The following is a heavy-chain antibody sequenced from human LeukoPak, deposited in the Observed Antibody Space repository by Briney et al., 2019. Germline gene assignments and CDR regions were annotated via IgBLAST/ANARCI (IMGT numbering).Heavy chain of an antibody. D-gene: IGHD6-19*01. Sequence: GGSLRLSCAASGFPFSSYGMHWVRQAPGKGLGWVARLVYDERSDYADSVKGRFSISRDNSKNTLFLDMSDLRVEDTAVYYCARDLSAAFDFWGQGVLVTVSS. J-gene: IGHJ4*02. CDR1: GFPFSSYG. CDR2: LVYDERS. CDR3: ARDLSAAFDF. V-gene: IGHV3-33*01.